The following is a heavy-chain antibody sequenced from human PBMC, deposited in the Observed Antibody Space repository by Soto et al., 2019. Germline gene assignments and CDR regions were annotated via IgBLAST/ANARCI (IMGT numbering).Heavy chain of an antibody. CDR3: ARHPGDYADNFWFDP. J-gene: IGHJ5*02. D-gene: IGHD4-17*01. V-gene: IGHV4-39*01. CDR1: GGSISSSSYY. Sequence: PSETLSLTCTVSGGSISSSSYYWGWIRQPPGKGLEWIGSIYYGGSTYYNPSLKSRVTISVDTSKNQFSLKLSSVTAADTAVYYCARHPGDYADNFWFDPWGQGTLVTVSS. CDR2: IYYGGST.